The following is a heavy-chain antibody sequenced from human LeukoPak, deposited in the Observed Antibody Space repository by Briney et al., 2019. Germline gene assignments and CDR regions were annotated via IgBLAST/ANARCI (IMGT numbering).Heavy chain of an antibody. Sequence: GRSLRLSCAAPGFTFSSYGMHWVRQAPGKGLEWVAVISYDGSNKYYADSVKGRFTISRDNSKNTLYLQMNSLRAEDTAVYYCAKDYSHYPYYYYYGMDVWGQGTTVTVSS. CDR1: GFTFSSYG. CDR2: ISYDGSNK. CDR3: AKDYSHYPYYYYYGMDV. D-gene: IGHD2-15*01. J-gene: IGHJ6*02. V-gene: IGHV3-30*18.